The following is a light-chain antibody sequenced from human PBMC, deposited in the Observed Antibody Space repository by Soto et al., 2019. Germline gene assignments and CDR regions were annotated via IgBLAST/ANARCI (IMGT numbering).Light chain of an antibody. CDR2: LGS. Sequence: DFVLPLPPPSLPSPPGKPPSISCRSSQSPLHSNGKNYLNWYLQKPGQSPQLLTYLGSNRASGVPDRFSGSGSGTDFTLKISRVEAEDVGVYYCMQALQTPFTFGPGTTVDIK. CDR1: QSPLHSNGKNY. CDR3: MQALQTPFT. V-gene: IGKV2-28*01. J-gene: IGKJ3*01.